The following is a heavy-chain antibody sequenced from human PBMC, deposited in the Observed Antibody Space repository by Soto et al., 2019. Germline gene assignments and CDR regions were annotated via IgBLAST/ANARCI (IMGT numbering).Heavy chain of an antibody. J-gene: IGHJ4*02. CDR1: GYSFTIYW. Sequence: PGESLKIACKASGYSFTIYWIGCVLQMPGKGLEWMGIIYPGDSNTRYSPSSQGQVTISADKSTNTAYLQWSSLKASDTAMYYCARSRTYGGNSFDYWGQGTLVTVSS. D-gene: IGHD2-21*01. CDR3: ARSRTYGGNSFDY. CDR2: IYPGDSNT. V-gene: IGHV5-51*01.